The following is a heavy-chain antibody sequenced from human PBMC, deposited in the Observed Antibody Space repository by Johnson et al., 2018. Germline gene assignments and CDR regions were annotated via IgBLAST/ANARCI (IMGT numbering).Heavy chain of an antibody. D-gene: IGHD1-1*01. J-gene: IGHJ6*04. V-gene: IGHV3-74*01. CDR3: AREGGGYPVDV. CDR1: GFTFSSYW. CDR2: IHTDGST. Sequence: VQLVQSGGGLVQPGGSLRLSCAASGFTFSSYWMHWVRQAPGKGLLWVSRIHTDGSTIYADSVKGGFTISRDNAKNTLYLQMSSLRGEDTAVYYCAREGGGYPVDVWGKGTTVTVSS.